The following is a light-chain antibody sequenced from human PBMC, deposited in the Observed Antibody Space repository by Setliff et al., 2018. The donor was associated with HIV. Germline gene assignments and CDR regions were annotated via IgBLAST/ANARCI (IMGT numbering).Light chain of an antibody. Sequence: QSALAQPASVSGSPGQSITISCTGTSSDVGGYSHVSWYQQHPGKAPKLIIYEVSNRPSGVSNRFSGSKSGNTASLTISGLQAEDEADYYCGSYAVTNTLPFGTGTKVTVL. CDR3: GSYAVTNTLP. J-gene: IGLJ1*01. V-gene: IGLV2-14*01. CDR1: SSDVGGYSH. CDR2: EVS.